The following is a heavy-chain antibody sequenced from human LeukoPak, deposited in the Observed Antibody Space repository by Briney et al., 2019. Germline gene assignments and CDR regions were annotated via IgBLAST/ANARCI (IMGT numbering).Heavy chain of an antibody. V-gene: IGHV4-59*01. D-gene: IGHD6-6*01. CDR3: ARDAPAARPGGFDY. CDR1: GGSISSYY. CDR2: IYYSGST. J-gene: IGHJ4*02. Sequence: SETLSLTCTVSGGSISSYYWSWIRQPPGKGLGWIGYIYYSGSTNYNPSLKSRVTISVDTSKNQFSLKLSSVTAADTAVYYCARDAPAARPGGFDYWGQGTLVTVSS.